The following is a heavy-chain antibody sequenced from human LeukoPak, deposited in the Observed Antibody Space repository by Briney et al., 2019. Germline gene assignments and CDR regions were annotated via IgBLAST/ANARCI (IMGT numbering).Heavy chain of an antibody. CDR3: ARGQGLVVVPAAFRDYYMDV. J-gene: IGHJ6*03. CDR2: INHSGST. Sequence: KPSETLSLTCAVYGGSFSGYYWSWIRQPPGKGLEWIGEINHSGSTNYNPPLKSRVTISVDTSKNQFSLKLSSVTAADTAVYYCARGQGLVVVPAAFRDYYMDVWGKGTTVTVSS. D-gene: IGHD2-2*01. V-gene: IGHV4-34*01. CDR1: GGSFSGYY.